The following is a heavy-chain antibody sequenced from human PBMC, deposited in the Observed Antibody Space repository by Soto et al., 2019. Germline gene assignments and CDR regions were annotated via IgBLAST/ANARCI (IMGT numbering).Heavy chain of an antibody. V-gene: IGHV3-23*01. Sequence: HPXGSLRLSCAASGFTFSSYAMSWVRQAPGKGLEWVSAISGSGGSTYYADSVKGRFTISRDNSKNTLYLQMNSLRAEDTAVYYCARASGYPAPYSXYYYGMDVWGQGTTVTVSS. CDR2: ISGSGGST. CDR1: GFTFSSYA. CDR3: ARASGYPAPYSXYYYGMDV. D-gene: IGHD3-3*01. J-gene: IGHJ6*02.